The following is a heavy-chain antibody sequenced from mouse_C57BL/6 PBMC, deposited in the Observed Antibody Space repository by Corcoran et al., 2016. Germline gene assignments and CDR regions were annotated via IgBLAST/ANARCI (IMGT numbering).Heavy chain of an antibody. CDR3: ARGLLSGTEAMDY. Sequence: QIQLVQSGPELKKPGETVKISCKASGYTFTTYGMSWVKQAPGKGLKWMGWINTYSGVPTYADDFKGRFAFSLETSASTAYLQINNLKNEDTATYFCARGLLSGTEAMDYWGQGTSVTVSS. CDR1: GYTFTTYG. V-gene: IGHV9-3*01. CDR2: INTYSGVP. D-gene: IGHD4-1*01. J-gene: IGHJ4*01.